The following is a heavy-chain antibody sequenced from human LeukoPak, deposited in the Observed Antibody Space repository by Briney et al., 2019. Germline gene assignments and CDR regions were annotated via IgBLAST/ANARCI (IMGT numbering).Heavy chain of an antibody. CDR3: ARGTNYGGDSNTFDI. V-gene: IGHV1-2*02. Sequence: GESLKISCKASGYSFTGYYIHWVRQAPGQGLEWMGWINPSSGGTNYAQKFQGRVSMTRDTSISTAYMELTSLRSDDTAVYYCARGTNYGGDSNTFDIWGQGTMVTVSS. CDR1: GYSFTGYY. D-gene: IGHD4-23*01. CDR2: INPSSGGT. J-gene: IGHJ3*02.